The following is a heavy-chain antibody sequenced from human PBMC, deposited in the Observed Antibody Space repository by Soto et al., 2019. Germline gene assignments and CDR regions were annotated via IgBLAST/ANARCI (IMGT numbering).Heavy chain of an antibody. J-gene: IGHJ5*02. CDR1: GGSISSYY. D-gene: IGHD6-13*01. CDR3: ARGIAAAGTRWFDP. V-gene: IGHV4-59*01. Sequence: SETLSLTCTVSGGSISSYYWSWIRQPPGKGLEWIGYIYYSGSTNYNPSLKSRVTISVDTSKNQFSLKLSSVTAADTAVYYCARGIAAAGTRWFDPWGQGTLVTVSS. CDR2: IYYSGST.